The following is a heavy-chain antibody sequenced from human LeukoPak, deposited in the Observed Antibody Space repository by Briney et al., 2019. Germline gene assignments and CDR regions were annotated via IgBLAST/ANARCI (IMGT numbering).Heavy chain of an antibody. D-gene: IGHD3-22*01. J-gene: IGHJ5*02. Sequence: SETLSLTCAVSGGSISSSSYYWGWIRPPPGQGLEWIGNIYYSGSSYYNPSLKSRVTISVDTSKNQFSLKLSSVTAADTAVYYCALYYYDSSGYSNWFDPWGQGILVTVSS. CDR1: GGSISSSSYY. CDR2: IYYSGSS. CDR3: ALYYYDSSGYSNWFDP. V-gene: IGHV4-39*01.